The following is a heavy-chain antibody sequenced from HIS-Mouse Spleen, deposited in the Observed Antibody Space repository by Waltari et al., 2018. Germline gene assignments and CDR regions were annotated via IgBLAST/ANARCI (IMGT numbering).Heavy chain of an antibody. CDR1: GFTFRSCG. CDR2: ISYDGSNK. D-gene: IGHD1-26*01. Sequence: QVQLVESGGGVVQPGRSLIPSWAASGFTFRSCGMHGVRPAPGKGLEWVAVISYDGSNKYYADSVKGRFTISRDNSKNTLYLQMNSLRAEDTAVYYCAKDRGSQFDYWGQGTLVTVSS. CDR3: AKDRGSQFDY. J-gene: IGHJ4*02. V-gene: IGHV3-30*18.